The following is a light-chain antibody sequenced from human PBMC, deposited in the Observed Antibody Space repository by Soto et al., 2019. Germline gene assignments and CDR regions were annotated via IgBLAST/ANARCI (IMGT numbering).Light chain of an antibody. CDR2: EGH. CDR3: CLYIGATTDV. J-gene: IGLJ1*01. V-gene: IGLV2-23*01. CDR1: RGFVGSFSL. Sequence: QSALPHPAPESGPPGQWSPSSCPETRGFVGSFSLVSWYQQHPGKAPKVMISEGHRRPSGVPDRFSGSTSVNSASLTISGLQADDEADYYCCLYIGATTDVFGTGTKVTVL.